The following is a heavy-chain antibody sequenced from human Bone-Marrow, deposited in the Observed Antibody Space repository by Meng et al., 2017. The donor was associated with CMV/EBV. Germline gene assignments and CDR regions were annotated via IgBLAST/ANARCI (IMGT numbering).Heavy chain of an antibody. CDR3: ARDEVAMDV. CDR2: ISNSGST. Sequence: SCSVSGGSIGGSYWSWIRQPPGKGLEWMGNISNSGSTNYNPSLKSRVTISVDTPKNQFSLKLRSVTAADTAVYYCARDEVAMDVWGQGTTDTVSS. J-gene: IGHJ6*02. V-gene: IGHV4-59*01. CDR1: GGSIGGSY.